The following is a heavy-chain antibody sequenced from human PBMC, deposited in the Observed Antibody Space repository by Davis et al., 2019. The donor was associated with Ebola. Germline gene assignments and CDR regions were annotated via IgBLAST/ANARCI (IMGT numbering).Heavy chain of an antibody. CDR1: GGSISSGGYS. CDR3: ARGADTAMVYYYYGMDV. CDR2: IYHSGST. D-gene: IGHD5-18*01. V-gene: IGHV4-30-2*01. J-gene: IGHJ6*02. Sequence: LRLSCAVSGGSISSGGYSWSWIRQPPGKGLEWIGYIYHSGSTYYNPSLKSRVTISVDRSKNQFSLKLSSVTAADTAVYYCARGADTAMVYYYYGMDVWGQGTTVTVSS.